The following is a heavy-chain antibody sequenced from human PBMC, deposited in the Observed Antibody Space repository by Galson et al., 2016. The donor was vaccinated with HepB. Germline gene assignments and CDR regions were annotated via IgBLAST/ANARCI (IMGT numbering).Heavy chain of an antibody. V-gene: IGHV3-53*01. CDR3: ARNYYNNSGYYNGFDS. J-gene: IGHJ4*02. CDR1: GFTVSSNY. CDR2: IYSGGST. D-gene: IGHD3-22*01. Sequence: SLRLSCAASGFTVSSNYMCWVRQAPGKGLEWVSVIYSGGSTYYADSVKGRFTTSRDDAKNSLYLQMNSLRVEDTAVYYCARNYYNNSGYYNGFDSWGQGTLVTVSS.